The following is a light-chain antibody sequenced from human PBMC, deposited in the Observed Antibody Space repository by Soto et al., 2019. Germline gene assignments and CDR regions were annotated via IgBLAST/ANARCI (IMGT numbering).Light chain of an antibody. CDR3: QQYNNWHPLT. V-gene: IGKV3-15*01. CDR1: QSVSRY. CDR2: GAS. Sequence: EIVMTQSPSTLSVSPGERATLSCRASQSVSRYLAWYQQKPGQAPRLLIYGASTRATGIPARFSGSGSGTEFTLTISSLQSEDFAVSYCQQYNNWHPLTFGGGTKVEIK. J-gene: IGKJ4*01.